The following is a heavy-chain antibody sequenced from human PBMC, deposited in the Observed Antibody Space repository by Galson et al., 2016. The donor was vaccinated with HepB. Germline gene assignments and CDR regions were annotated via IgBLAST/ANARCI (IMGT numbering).Heavy chain of an antibody. CDR3: ARGGPSNQALLFPEPLRT. D-gene: IGHD2-21*02. V-gene: IGHV1-69*13. CDR1: GGTFSTYG. J-gene: IGHJ4*02. CDR2: IMPILRTT. Sequence: SVKVSCKASGGTFSTYGFSWVRQAPGQGLEWMGGIMPILRTTNYAQKFQDRVTITEDDSTSIAYMVLSSLKFEDTAVYYCARGGPSNQALLFPEPLRTWGQGTLVTVSS.